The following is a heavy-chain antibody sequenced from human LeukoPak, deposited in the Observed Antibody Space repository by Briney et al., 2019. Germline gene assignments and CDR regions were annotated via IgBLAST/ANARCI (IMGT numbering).Heavy chain of an antibody. CDR3: ARDYYTSGSPNDY. Sequence: GGSLRLSCATSGFTFSKYWMHWVRQGPGKGLVWVSRINSDGSSTSYADSVKGRFTISRDNAKNTLYLQMNSLRAEDTAVYYCARDYYTSGSPNDYWGQGTLVTVSS. J-gene: IGHJ4*02. CDR1: GFTFSKYW. V-gene: IGHV3-74*01. CDR2: INSDGSST. D-gene: IGHD3-10*01.